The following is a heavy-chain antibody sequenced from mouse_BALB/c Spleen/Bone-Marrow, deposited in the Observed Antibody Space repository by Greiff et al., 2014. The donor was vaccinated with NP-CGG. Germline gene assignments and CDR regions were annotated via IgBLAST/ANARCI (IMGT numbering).Heavy chain of an antibody. CDR3: VRGGGDGYYNWYFDV. V-gene: IGHV2-9*02. J-gene: IGHJ1*01. D-gene: IGHD2-3*01. CDR2: IWAGGST. Sequence: VMLVESGPGLVAPSQSLSITCTVSGFSLTSYGVHWVRQPPGKGLEWLGVIWAGGSTNYNSALMSRLSISKDNSKSQVFLKMNRLQTDDKAMYYCVRGGGDGYYNWYFDVWGAGTTVTVSS. CDR1: GFSLTSYG.